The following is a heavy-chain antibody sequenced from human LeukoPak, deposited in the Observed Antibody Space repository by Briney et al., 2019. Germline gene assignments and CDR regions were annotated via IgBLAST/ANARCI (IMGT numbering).Heavy chain of an antibody. Sequence: SQTLSLTCTVSGGSISSGSYYWIWIRQPAGKGLEWIGRIYTRGSTNYNPSLKSRVTISVDTSKNQFSLKLSSVTAADTAVYYCARDLSIAVHAFDIWGQGTMVTVSS. CDR1: GGSISSGSYY. J-gene: IGHJ3*02. D-gene: IGHD6-19*01. CDR3: ARDLSIAVHAFDI. V-gene: IGHV4-61*02. CDR2: IYTRGST.